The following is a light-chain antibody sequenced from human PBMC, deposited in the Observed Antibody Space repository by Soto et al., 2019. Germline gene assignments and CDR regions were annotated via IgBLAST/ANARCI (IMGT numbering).Light chain of an antibody. J-gene: IGKJ1*01. Sequence: EIVLTQSPATLSLSPGERATLACRASQSISSYLAWYQQKPGQAPRLLIYDASNRATGTQARFSGSGSGTDFTLTISSLEPEDFAVYYCQQRSNWPRTFGQGTKVEIK. CDR1: QSISSY. CDR2: DAS. CDR3: QQRSNWPRT. V-gene: IGKV3-11*01.